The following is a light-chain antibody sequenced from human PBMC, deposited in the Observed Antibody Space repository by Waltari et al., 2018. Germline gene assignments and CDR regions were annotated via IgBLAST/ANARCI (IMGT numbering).Light chain of an antibody. V-gene: IGLV2-14*03. CDR2: YVN. CDR1: SSDIGASYF. CDR3: SAYTYRSPFAWA. Sequence: QSALTQPASVSGSPGQSITLSCTGTSSDIGASYFVSWYQQHPGKAPKLIIFYVNKRPSGISDRFPGSKSGNTASLTISRLQTGDEADYFCSAYTYRSPFAWAFGGGTKVTVL. J-gene: IGLJ3*02.